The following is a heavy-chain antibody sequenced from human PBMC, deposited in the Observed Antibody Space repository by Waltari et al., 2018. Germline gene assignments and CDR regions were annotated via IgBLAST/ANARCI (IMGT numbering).Heavy chain of an antibody. CDR1: GYTFTSYA. V-gene: IGHV1-3*01. D-gene: IGHD6-19*01. J-gene: IGHJ4*02. Sequence: QVQLVQSGAEVKTPGASVKVSCKASGYTFTSYAMHWVRQAPGQRLEWMGWINAGNGNTKYSQKFQGRVTITRYTSASTAYMELSSLRSEDTAVYYCARGTIVAGYFDYWGQGTLVTVSS. CDR2: INAGNGNT. CDR3: ARGTIVAGYFDY.